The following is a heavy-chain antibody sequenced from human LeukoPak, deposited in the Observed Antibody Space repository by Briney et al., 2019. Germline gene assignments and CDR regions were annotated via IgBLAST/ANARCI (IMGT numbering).Heavy chain of an antibody. CDR2: IYYSGST. D-gene: IGHD3-22*01. J-gene: IGHJ4*02. CDR1: GGSISRGDYY. CDR3: ASFYDSSGYTQDIDY. Sequence: SETLSLTCTVSGGSISRGDYYWSWIRQPPGKGLEWIGYIYYSGSTYYNPSLKSRVTISVDTSKNQFSLKLSSVTAADTAVYYCASFYDSSGYTQDIDYWGQGTLVTVSS. V-gene: IGHV4-30-4*01.